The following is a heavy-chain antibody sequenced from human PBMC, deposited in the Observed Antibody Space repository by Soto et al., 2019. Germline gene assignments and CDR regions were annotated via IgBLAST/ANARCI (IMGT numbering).Heavy chain of an antibody. Sequence: PGGSLRLSCAASGFTFSSYAMSWVRQAPGKGLEWVSAISGSGGSTYYADSVKGRFTISRDNSKNTLYLQMNSLRAEDTAVYYCAKGSGTTMVRGGAGMDVWGQGTTVTVSS. CDR1: GFTFSSYA. D-gene: IGHD3-10*01. CDR2: ISGSGGST. CDR3: AKGSGTTMVRGGAGMDV. J-gene: IGHJ6*02. V-gene: IGHV3-23*01.